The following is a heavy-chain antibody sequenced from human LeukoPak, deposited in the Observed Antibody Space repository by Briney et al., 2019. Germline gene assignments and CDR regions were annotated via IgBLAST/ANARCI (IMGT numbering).Heavy chain of an antibody. D-gene: IGHD2-21*02. CDR3: AKLVSVWRLGPVDY. Sequence: GSLRLSCAASGFTFSSYAMSWVRQAPGKGLEWVSAISGSGGGTYYADSVKGRFTISRDNSKNTLYLQMNSLRAEDTAVYYCAKLVSVWRLGPVDYWGQGTLVTVSS. V-gene: IGHV3-23*01. CDR2: ISGSGGGT. CDR1: GFTFSSYA. J-gene: IGHJ4*02.